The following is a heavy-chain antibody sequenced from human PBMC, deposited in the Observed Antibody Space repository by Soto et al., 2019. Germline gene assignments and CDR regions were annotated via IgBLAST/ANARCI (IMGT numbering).Heavy chain of an antibody. Sequence: QVQLVESGGGVVQPGRSLRLSCAASGFTFSSYGMHWVRQAPGKGLEWVAVISYDGSNKYYADSVKGRFTISRDNSKNTLYRQMNSLRAEDTAVYYCAKGAGGAWGQGTLVTVSS. J-gene: IGHJ5*02. D-gene: IGHD3-10*01. CDR2: ISYDGSNK. CDR1: GFTFSSYG. CDR3: AKGAGGA. V-gene: IGHV3-30*18.